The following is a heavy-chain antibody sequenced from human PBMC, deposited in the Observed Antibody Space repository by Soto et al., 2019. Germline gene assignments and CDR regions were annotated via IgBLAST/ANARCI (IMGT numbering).Heavy chain of an antibody. V-gene: IGHV1-69*08. Sequence: QVQLVQSGAEVKKPGSSVKVSCKASGGTFSSYTISWVRQAPGQGLEWMGRIIPILGIANYAQKFQGRVTITADKSTSTADMELSSLRSEDTAVYYCARDRPAYCGGDCFDAFDIWGQGTMVTVSS. D-gene: IGHD2-21*02. CDR2: IIPILGIA. CDR3: ARDRPAYCGGDCFDAFDI. J-gene: IGHJ3*02. CDR1: GGTFSSYT.